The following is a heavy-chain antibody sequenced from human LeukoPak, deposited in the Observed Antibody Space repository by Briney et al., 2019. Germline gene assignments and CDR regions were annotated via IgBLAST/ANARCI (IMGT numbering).Heavy chain of an antibody. V-gene: IGHV4-4*07. D-gene: IGHD3-3*01. CDR2: IYTSGST. Sequence: SGTLSLTCTVSGGSINNYYWSWIRQPAGKGLEWIGRIYTSGSTNYNPSLKSRVTMSVDTSKNQFSLKLSSVTAADTAVYYCARDLTIFGVPTGAFDIWGQGTMVTVSS. CDR3: ARDLTIFGVPTGAFDI. J-gene: IGHJ3*02. CDR1: GGSINNYY.